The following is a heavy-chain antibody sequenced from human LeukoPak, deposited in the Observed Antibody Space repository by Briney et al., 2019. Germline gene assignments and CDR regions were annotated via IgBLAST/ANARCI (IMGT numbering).Heavy chain of an antibody. Sequence: SETLSLTCTVSGYSISSGSYWGWIWEPPGKGLEWIGSIHHSGSTYYNPSLKSRVTISVDTSKNQLSLKLSSVTAADTAVYYCARAFGVVIYFDYWGQGTLVTVSS. CDR1: GYSISSGSY. CDR2: IHHSGST. CDR3: ARAFGVVIYFDY. D-gene: IGHD3-3*01. V-gene: IGHV4-38-2*02. J-gene: IGHJ4*02.